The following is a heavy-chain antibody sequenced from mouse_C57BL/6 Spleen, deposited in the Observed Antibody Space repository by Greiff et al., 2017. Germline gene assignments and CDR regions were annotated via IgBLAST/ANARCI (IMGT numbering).Heavy chain of an antibody. J-gene: IGHJ3*01. V-gene: IGHV1-69*01. CDR2: IDPSDSYT. D-gene: IGHD3-2*02. CDR3: ASRDRPGYRFAY. Sequence: VQLQQPGAELVMSRASGKLRCRACVYTCNSYWMHWVKQTCGQGLEWIGEIDPSDSYTNYNQKFKGKSTLTVDKSSSTAYMQLSSLTSEDYAVYYCASRDRPGYRFAYWSERTLVTVSP. CDR1: VYTCNSYW.